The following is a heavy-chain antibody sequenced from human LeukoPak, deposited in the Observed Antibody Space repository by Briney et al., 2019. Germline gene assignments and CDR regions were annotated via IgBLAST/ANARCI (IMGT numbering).Heavy chain of an antibody. J-gene: IGHJ4*02. V-gene: IGHV3-74*01. Sequence: GGSLRLSCAASGFTFSKYWMLWVRQAPGKGLESVSRINTDGTVTTYADSVKGRFTISRDNAKNSLYLQMNSLRAEDMALYYCAKGDISSRHRGSFDYWGQGTLVTVSS. D-gene: IGHD3-16*01. CDR3: AKGDISSRHRGSFDY. CDR1: GFTFSKYW. CDR2: INTDGTVT.